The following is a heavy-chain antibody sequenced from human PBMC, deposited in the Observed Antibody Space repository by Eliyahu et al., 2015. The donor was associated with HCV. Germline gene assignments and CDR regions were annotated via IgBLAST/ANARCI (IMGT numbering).Heavy chain of an antibody. Sequence: QLQLQESGPGLVKPSETLSLTCTVSGGSISRSGFYWGWXXQPPGRRGLVGIGSIYSSGNPFYTPSLKSRVTISLDPSNNQFSLKLSSVTAADTAVYYCTRPLINDYSGNTYDLDVWGQGTTVTVSS. CDR3: TRPLINDYSGNTYDLDV. CDR1: GGSISRSGFY. D-gene: IGHD4-23*01. V-gene: IGHV4-39*01. CDR2: IYSSGNP. J-gene: IGHJ6*02.